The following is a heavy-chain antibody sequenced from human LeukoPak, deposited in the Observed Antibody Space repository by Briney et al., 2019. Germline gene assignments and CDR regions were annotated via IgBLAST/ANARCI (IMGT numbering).Heavy chain of an antibody. V-gene: IGHV4-4*07. J-gene: IGHJ3*02. Sequence: PSETLSLTCTVSGYSISSGYYWGWIRQPAGKGLEWIGRIYTTGSTNYNPSLNSRVTMSLDTSKNQFSLNLSSVTAADTAVYYCARTQRQYYYDSTGAIDAFDIWGQGTTVTVSS. CDR3: ARTQRQYYYDSTGAIDAFDI. CDR2: IYTTGST. D-gene: IGHD3-22*01. CDR1: GYSISSGYY.